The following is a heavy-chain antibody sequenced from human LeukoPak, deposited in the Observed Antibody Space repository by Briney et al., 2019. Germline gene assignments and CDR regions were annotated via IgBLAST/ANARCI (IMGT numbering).Heavy chain of an antibody. Sequence: SVKVSCKASGGTFSSYAISWVQQAPGKGLEWMGRIIPIFGTANYAQKFQGRFTITTDESTSTAYMELSSLRSEDTAVYYCARGHNDFWSGYPFDYWGQGTLVTVSS. V-gene: IGHV1-69*05. CDR1: GGTFSSYA. CDR2: IIPIFGTA. CDR3: ARGHNDFWSGYPFDY. J-gene: IGHJ4*02. D-gene: IGHD3-3*01.